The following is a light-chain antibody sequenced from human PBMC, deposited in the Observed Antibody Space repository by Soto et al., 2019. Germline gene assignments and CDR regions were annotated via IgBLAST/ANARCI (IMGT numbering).Light chain of an antibody. J-gene: IGLJ1*01. Sequence: QSALTQPPSASGPPGQSVTISCTGTNSDVGGYNYVSWYQQYPGKAPKLIIYEVNERPSGVPDRFSGSKSGNTASLTVSGLQTADEADYYCSSYAGSNWYVFGTGTKVTVL. CDR2: EVN. CDR3: SSYAGSNWYV. V-gene: IGLV2-8*01. CDR1: NSDVGGYNY.